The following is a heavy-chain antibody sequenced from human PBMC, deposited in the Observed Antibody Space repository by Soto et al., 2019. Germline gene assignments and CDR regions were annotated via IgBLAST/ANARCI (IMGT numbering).Heavy chain of an antibody. CDR1: GYTLTELS. D-gene: IGHD3-22*01. V-gene: IGHV1-24*01. Sequence: QVQLVQSGAEVKKPGASVKVSCKVSGYTLTELSMHWVRQAPGKGLEWMGGFDPEDGETIYAQKFQGRVTMTEDTSTDTAYMGLSSLRSEDTAVYYCATDLPYYDSSGYHPPQGYWGQGTLVTVSS. CDR3: ATDLPYYDSSGYHPPQGY. J-gene: IGHJ4*02. CDR2: FDPEDGET.